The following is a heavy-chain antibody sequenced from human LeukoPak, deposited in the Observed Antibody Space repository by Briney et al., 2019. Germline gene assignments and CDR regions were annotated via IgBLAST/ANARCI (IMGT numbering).Heavy chain of an antibody. CDR1: GGTIRSYY. J-gene: IGHJ4*02. Sequence: SSETLSLTCTVSGGTIRSYYWSWIRQPPGKGLEWSGNIYYSGSTNVHPSLKSRVTISVDTSKNQLSLDLSSVTTADTAVYYCARDLGGNPWYFDYWGQGILVTVSS. CDR2: IYYSGST. V-gene: IGHV4-59*01. D-gene: IGHD1-14*01. CDR3: ARDLGGNPWYFDY.